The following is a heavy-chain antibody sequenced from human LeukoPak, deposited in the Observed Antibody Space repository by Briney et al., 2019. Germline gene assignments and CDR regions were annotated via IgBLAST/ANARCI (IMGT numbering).Heavy chain of an antibody. Sequence: PSETLSLTCTVSGGSISSSYSWGWIRQPPGKGLEWIGNIYYSGSTYYNPSLKSRVTISVDTSKNQFSLKLSSVTAADTAVYYCARGRRITIFGVVISRGPRFLGMDVWGQGTTVTVSS. CDR1: GGSISSSYS. CDR2: IYYSGST. J-gene: IGHJ6*02. CDR3: ARGRRITIFGVVISRGPRFLGMDV. V-gene: IGHV4-39*01. D-gene: IGHD3-3*01.